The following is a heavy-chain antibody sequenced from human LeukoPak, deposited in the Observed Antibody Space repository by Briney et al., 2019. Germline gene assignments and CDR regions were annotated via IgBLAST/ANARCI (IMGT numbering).Heavy chain of an antibody. Sequence: ETLSLTCTVSGGSISRYYWSWIRQPPGKGLEWIGYIYYSGTTNYNPSLKSRVTISVDTSKNQFSLKLSSVTAADTAVYYCARVKGYGDYSYSYYYAMDVWGRGTTDPVSS. CDR3: ARVKGYGDYSYSYYYAMDV. CDR1: GGSISRYY. J-gene: IGHJ6*02. CDR2: IYYSGTT. D-gene: IGHD4-17*01. V-gene: IGHV4-59*01.